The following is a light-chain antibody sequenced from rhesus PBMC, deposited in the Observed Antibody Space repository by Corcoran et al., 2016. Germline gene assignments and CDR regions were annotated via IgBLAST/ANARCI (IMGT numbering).Light chain of an antibody. V-gene: IGKV3-42*01. J-gene: IGKJ2*01. Sequence: EIVLTQSPTSMAVSQGERVTVSCTASSNVSTSFLHWYQQKSGFPPSLFVYRTSSFASGVPTRFSGSGSGTSYTFTISSVEAEDAADYYYQQGDSVPHSFGQGTKVEIK. CDR1: SNVSTS. CDR2: RTS. CDR3: QQGDSVPHS.